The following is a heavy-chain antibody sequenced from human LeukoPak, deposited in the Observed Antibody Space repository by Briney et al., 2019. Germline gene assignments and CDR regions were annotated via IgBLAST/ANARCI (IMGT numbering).Heavy chain of an antibody. CDR3: ARSGVANDY. D-gene: IGHD3-3*01. V-gene: IGHV1-69*02. Sequence: ASVKVSCKASGATFSSYTISWVRQAPGQGLEWMGRIIPILGIANYAQKFQGRVTITADKSTSTAYLELSSLRSEDTAVYNCARSGVANDYWGQGTLVTVSS. CDR1: GATFSSYT. J-gene: IGHJ4*02. CDR2: IIPILGIA.